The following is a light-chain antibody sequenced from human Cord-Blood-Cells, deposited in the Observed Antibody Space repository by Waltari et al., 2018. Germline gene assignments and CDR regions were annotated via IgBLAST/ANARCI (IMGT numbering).Light chain of an antibody. CDR2: EVR. CDR3: SSYTSSSTYV. Sequence: SALTQPASVSGSPGQSITISCTGTSSDVRGYNYVSWYQQHPGKAPKINIYEVRNRAAGVSNRFSGSKSGNTASLTISGRQAEDEADYYCSSYTSSSTYVFGTGTKVTVL. J-gene: IGLJ1*01. V-gene: IGLV2-14*01. CDR1: SSDVRGYNY.